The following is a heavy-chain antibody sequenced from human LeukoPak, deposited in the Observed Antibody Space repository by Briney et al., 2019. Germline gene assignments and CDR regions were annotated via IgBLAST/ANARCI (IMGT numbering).Heavy chain of an antibody. J-gene: IGHJ4*02. V-gene: IGHV3-48*01. CDR3: ARDQGTTVTTEALGY. CDR1: GFTFSSFS. CDR2: ISSSTTTI. D-gene: IGHD4-17*01. Sequence: LAGGSLRLSCAASGFTFSSFSMNWVRQAPGKGLEWVSYISSSTTTIYYADSVKGRFTISRDNSKNTLYLQMNSLRAEDTAVYYCARDQGTTVTTEALGYWGQGTLVTVSS.